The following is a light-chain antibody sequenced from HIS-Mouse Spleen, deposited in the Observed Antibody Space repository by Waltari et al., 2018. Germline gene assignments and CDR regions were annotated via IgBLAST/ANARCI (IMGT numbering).Light chain of an antibody. Sequence: QSALTQPRSVSGSPGQSVTIHCTGTSSDVGGYNYVPWYQQHPGKAPKLMSYDVSKRPSGVPDRFSGSKSGNTASLTISGLQAEDEADYYCCSYAGSYTLVFGGGTKLTVL. CDR1: SSDVGGYNY. J-gene: IGLJ2*01. CDR2: DVS. V-gene: IGLV2-11*01. CDR3: CSYAGSYTLV.